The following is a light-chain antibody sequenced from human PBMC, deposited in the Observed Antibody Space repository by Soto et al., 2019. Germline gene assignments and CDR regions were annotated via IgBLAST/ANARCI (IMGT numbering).Light chain of an antibody. CDR1: RSNIGNNA. CDR3: AVWDDNLNGVV. Sequence: QSVLTQPPSVSEAPRQRVTISCSGSRSNIGNNAVNWYQQLPRKAPKLLIYYDDLLPSGVSDRFSGSKSGTSASLAISGLQSEDEADYYCAVWDDNLNGVVFGGGTKVTVL. CDR2: YDD. J-gene: IGLJ2*01. V-gene: IGLV1-36*01.